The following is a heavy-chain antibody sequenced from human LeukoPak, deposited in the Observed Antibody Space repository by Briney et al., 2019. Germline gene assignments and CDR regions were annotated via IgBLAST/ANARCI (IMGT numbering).Heavy chain of an antibody. CDR2: ISYDGSNK. Sequence: GRSLRLSCAASEFTFSSYAMHWVRQAPGKGLEWVAVISYDGSNKYYADSVKGRFTISRDNSKNTLYLQMNSLRAEDTAVYYCARDSGSYDLVFDYWGQGTLVTVSS. CDR3: ARDSGSYDLVFDY. J-gene: IGHJ4*02. CDR1: EFTFSSYA. V-gene: IGHV3-30-3*01. D-gene: IGHD1-26*01.